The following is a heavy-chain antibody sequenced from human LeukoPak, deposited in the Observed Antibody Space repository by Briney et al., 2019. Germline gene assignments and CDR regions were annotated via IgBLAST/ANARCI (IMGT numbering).Heavy chain of an antibody. J-gene: IGHJ6*02. V-gene: IGHV1-18*01. Sequence: ASVKVSCKASGYTFTSYGISWVRQAPGQGLEWMGWISAYNGNTNYAQKLQGRVTMTTDTSTSTAYMELSSLRSEDTAVYYCARDDRYGDYVYNYYYGMDVWGQGTTVTVSS. D-gene: IGHD4-17*01. CDR1: GYTFTSYG. CDR2: ISAYNGNT. CDR3: ARDDRYGDYVYNYYYGMDV.